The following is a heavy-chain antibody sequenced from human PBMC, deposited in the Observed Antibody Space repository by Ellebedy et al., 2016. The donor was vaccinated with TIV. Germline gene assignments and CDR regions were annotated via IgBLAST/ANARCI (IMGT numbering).Heavy chain of an antibody. V-gene: IGHV3-23*01. CDR2: ISGGGNT. Sequence: PGGSLRLSCAASGFTLSTYDMTWVRQAPGKGLEWVSSISGGGNTYYADSVKGRFTISRDNSKNTLYLQINSLRAEDTAVYYCAKGCGGSCYWEAYWGQGTLVTVSS. CDR3: AKGCGGSCYWEAY. J-gene: IGHJ4*02. D-gene: IGHD2-15*01. CDR1: GFTLSTYD.